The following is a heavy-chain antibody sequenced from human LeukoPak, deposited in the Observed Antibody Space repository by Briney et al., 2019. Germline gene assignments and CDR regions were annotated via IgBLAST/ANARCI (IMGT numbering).Heavy chain of an antibody. CDR1: GGSISNYY. Sequence: PSETLSLTCTVSGGSISNYYWSWIRQPPGKGLEWIGYIYYSGITNYNPSLKSRVTISVDTSKNRFSLKLSSVTTADTAIYYCATVRGYSGFALLHWGQGTLVTVSS. D-gene: IGHD5-12*01. V-gene: IGHV4-59*01. CDR2: IYYSGIT. CDR3: ATVRGYSGFALLH. J-gene: IGHJ4*02.